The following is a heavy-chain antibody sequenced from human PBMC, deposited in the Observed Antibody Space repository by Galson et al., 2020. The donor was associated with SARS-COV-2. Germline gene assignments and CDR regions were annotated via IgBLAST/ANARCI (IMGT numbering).Heavy chain of an antibody. Sequence: SETLSLTCTVSGGSISSYYWSWIRQPPGKGLEWIGYIYYSGSTNYNPSLKSRVTISVDTSKNQFSLKLSSVTAVDTAVYYCARYNDFWSGYYRRFDPWGQGTLVTVSS. CDR3: ARYNDFWSGYYRRFDP. J-gene: IGHJ5*02. D-gene: IGHD3-3*01. V-gene: IGHV4-59*01. CDR1: GGSISSYY. CDR2: IYYSGST.